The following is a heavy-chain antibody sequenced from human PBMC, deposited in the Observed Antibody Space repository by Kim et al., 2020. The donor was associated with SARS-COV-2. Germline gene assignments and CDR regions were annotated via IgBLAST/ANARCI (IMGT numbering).Heavy chain of an antibody. CDR2: IYYSGST. CDR1: GGSISSSSYY. Sequence: SETLSLTCTVSGGSISSSSYYWGWIRQPPGKGLEWIGSIYYSGSTYYNPSLKSRVTISVDTSKNQFSLKLSSVTAADTAVYYCARVGEMATAGMPVDYWGQGTLVTVSS. V-gene: IGHV4-39*07. D-gene: IGHD5-18*01. CDR3: ARVGEMATAGMPVDY. J-gene: IGHJ4*02.